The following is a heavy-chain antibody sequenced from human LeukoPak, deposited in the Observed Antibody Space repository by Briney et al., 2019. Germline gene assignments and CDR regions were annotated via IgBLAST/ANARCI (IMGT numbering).Heavy chain of an antibody. CDR3: ARHRRTYCGGDCY. D-gene: IGHD2-21*02. CDR1: GGSISVGAYY. Sequence: TLSLTCTVAGGSISVGAYYWSWIRQHPGKGLEWIGYIHYSGSTYYNPSLKSRTVISKDTSKNQFSLKLTSVTAADTAVYYCARHRRTYCGGDCYWGQGTLVTVSS. CDR2: IHYSGST. V-gene: IGHV4-31*03. J-gene: IGHJ4*02.